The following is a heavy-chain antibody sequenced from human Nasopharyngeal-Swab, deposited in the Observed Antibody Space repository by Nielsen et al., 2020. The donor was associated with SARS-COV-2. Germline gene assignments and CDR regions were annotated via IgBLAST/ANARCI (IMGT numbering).Heavy chain of an antibody. CDR1: GASTRDNNYY. CDR3: ARHSRVTTVVVVTLFDF. V-gene: IGHV4-39*01. J-gene: IGHJ4*02. CDR2: MSYSGLT. D-gene: IGHD3-22*01. Sequence: SETLSPTCRLPGASTRDNNYYWTWILQPPGKGLEWIGSMSYSGLTFYNPSLRNPVTLSVDTSKNLLSLKLDSVTAAATALYYCARHSRVTTVVVVTLFDFWGQGIQVTVSS.